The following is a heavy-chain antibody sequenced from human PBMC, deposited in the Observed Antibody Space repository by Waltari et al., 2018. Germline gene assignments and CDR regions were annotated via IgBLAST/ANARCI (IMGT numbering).Heavy chain of an antibody. Sequence: SNFGMHWVRQAPGKGLEWVAVISYDGSNEYYVDSVKGRFTISRDNSKNTLYLQMNSLRAEDTAVYYCAKARSSSWPLYYYMDVWGRGTTVTISS. V-gene: IGHV3-30*18. CDR1: SNFG. CDR3: AKARSSSWPLYYYMDV. D-gene: IGHD6-13*01. J-gene: IGHJ6*03. CDR2: ISYDGSNE.